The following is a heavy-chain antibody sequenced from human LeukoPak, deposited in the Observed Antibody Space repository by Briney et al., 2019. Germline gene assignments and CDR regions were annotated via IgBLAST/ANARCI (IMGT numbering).Heavy chain of an antibody. D-gene: IGHD2-2*01. Sequence: SETLSLTCTVSGGSISSYYWSWIRQPAGKGLEWIGRIYTSGSTNYNPSLKSRVTMSVDTSKNQFSLKLSSVTAADTAVYYCARDTLLGYCSSTSCYPGPYYYYYIDVWGKGTTVTISS. CDR2: IYTSGST. J-gene: IGHJ6*03. CDR3: ARDTLLGYCSSTSCYPGPYYYYYIDV. V-gene: IGHV4-4*07. CDR1: GGSISSYY.